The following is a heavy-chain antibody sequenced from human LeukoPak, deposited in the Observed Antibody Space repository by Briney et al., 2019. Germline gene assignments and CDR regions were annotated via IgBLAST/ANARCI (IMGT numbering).Heavy chain of an antibody. D-gene: IGHD5-12*01. CDR3: ARLVHSGYDCYFDY. CDR1: GYTFTSYA. J-gene: IGHJ4*02. V-gene: IGHV1-3*01. Sequence: ASVKVSCKASGYTFTSYAMHWVRQAPGQRLEWMGWINAGNGNTKYSQKFQGRVTITRDTSASTAYMELSSLRSEDTAVYYCARLVHSGYDCYFDYWGQGTLVTVSS. CDR2: INAGNGNT.